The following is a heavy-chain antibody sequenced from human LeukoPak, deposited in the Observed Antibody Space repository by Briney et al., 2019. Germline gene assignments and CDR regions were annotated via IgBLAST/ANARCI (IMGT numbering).Heavy chain of an antibody. CDR2: INPSGGST. J-gene: IGHJ4*02. V-gene: IGHV1-46*01. D-gene: IGHD3-22*01. CDR3: ARDIGYYYDSSGYYPADY. CDR1: GYTFTSYY. Sequence: ASVKVSCKASGYTFTSYYMHWVRQAPGQGLEWMGIINPSGGSTSYAQRFQGRVTMTTDTSTSTAYMELRSLRSDDTAVYYCARDIGYYYDSSGYYPADYWGQGTLVTVSS.